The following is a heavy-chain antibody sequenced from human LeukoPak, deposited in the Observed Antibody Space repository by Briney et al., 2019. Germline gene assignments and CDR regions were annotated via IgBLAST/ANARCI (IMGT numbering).Heavy chain of an antibody. CDR3: ARAAVTTYFDY. Sequence: SETLSLTCTVSGGSISSYYWGWIRQPPGKGLEWIGSIYYSGSTYYNPSLKSRVTISVDTSKNQFSLKLSSVTAADTAVYYCARAAVTTYFDYWGQGTLVTVSS. D-gene: IGHD4-17*01. J-gene: IGHJ4*02. CDR2: IYYSGST. CDR1: GGSISSYY. V-gene: IGHV4-39*07.